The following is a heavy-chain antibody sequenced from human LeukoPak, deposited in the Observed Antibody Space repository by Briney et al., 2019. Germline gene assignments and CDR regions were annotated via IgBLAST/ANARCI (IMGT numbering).Heavy chain of an antibody. CDR1: GGSIGSYY. CDR3: ARGAVAGTGVFDY. V-gene: IGHV4-59*01. D-gene: IGHD6-19*01. J-gene: IGHJ4*02. Sequence: PSETLSLTCTVSGGSIGSYYWSWIRQPPGKGLEWIGYIYYSGSTNYNPSLKSRVTISVDTSKNQFSLKLSSVTAADTAVYYCARGAVAGTGVFDYWGQGTLVTVSS. CDR2: IYYSGST.